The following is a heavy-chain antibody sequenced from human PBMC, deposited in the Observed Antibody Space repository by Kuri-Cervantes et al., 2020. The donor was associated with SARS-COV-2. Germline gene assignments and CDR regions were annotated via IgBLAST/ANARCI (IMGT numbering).Heavy chain of an antibody. Sequence: SETLSLTCTVSGGSISSSSYYWGWIRQPPGKGLEWIGSIYYSGSTNYNPSLKSRVTISVDTSKNQFSLKLSSVTAADTAVYYCARGGYDSSGYYYGLGFDYWGQGTLVTVSS. CDR2: IYYSGST. J-gene: IGHJ4*02. V-gene: IGHV4-39*07. CDR1: GGSISSSSYY. CDR3: ARGGYDSSGYYYGLGFDY. D-gene: IGHD3-22*01.